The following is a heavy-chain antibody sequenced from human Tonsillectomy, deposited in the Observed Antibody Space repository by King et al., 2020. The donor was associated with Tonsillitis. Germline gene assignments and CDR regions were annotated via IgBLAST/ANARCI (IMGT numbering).Heavy chain of an antibody. J-gene: IGHJ4*02. CDR1: GFTFSSYA. CDR3: AKLGSSSGWYGYFDY. V-gene: IGHV3-23*04. CDR2: ISGSGGST. Sequence: VQLVESGGGLVQPGGSLRLSCAASGFTFSSYAMNWFRQAPGKGLEWVSTISGSGGSTYYADSVQGRFTISRDNSKNTLYLQMNSLRAEDTAVYYCAKLGSSSGWYGYFDYWGQGTLVTVSS. D-gene: IGHD6-19*01.